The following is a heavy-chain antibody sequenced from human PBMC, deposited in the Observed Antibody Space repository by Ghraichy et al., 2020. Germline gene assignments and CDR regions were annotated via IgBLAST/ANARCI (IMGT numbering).Heavy chain of an antibody. CDR2: IHYSGTT. V-gene: IGHV4-39*01. J-gene: IGHJ4*02. CDR1: GGSISSNSYN. CDR3: ARQLALRFMEWSKDHPFKY. Sequence: SETLSLTCTVSGGSISSNSYNWGWIRQPPGKGLEWIGSIHYSGTTYYNPSLKSRVTISADASKNQFSLKLSSVTAADTAVYYCARQLALRFMEWSKDHPFKYWGQGTLVTVSS. D-gene: IGHD3-3*01.